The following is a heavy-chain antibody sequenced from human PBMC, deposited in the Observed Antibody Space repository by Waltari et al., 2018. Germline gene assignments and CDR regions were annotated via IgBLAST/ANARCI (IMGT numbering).Heavy chain of an antibody. D-gene: IGHD6-13*01. Sequence: QVQLQQWGAGLLKPSETLSLTCAVYGGSFSGYYWSWIRQPPGKGLEWIGEINHSGSTNYNPSLKSRVTISVDTSKNQFSLKLSSVTAADTAVYYCARGGGRGIAANWFDPWGQGTLVTVSS. CDR2: INHSGST. CDR3: ARGGGRGIAANWFDP. V-gene: IGHV4-34*01. J-gene: IGHJ5*02. CDR1: GGSFSGYY.